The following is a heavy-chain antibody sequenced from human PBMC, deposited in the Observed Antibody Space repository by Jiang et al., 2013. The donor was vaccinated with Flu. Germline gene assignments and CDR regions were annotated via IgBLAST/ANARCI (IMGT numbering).Heavy chain of an antibody. CDR3: ARGDAWWFGNSYSIHDY. CDR1: Y. Sequence: YWSSDPPAPTEGAGVDWGNQYIVEAPTTTRPLKSRVTISVDTSKNQFSLKLSSVTAADTAVYYCARGDAWWFGNSYSIHDYWGQGTLVTVSS. D-gene: IGHD3-10*01. J-gene: IGHJ4*02. CDR2: QYIVEAP. V-gene: IGHV4-34*01.